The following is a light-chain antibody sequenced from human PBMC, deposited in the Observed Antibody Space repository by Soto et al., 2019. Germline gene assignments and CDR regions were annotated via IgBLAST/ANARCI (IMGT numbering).Light chain of an antibody. CDR3: SSYAGSRTYV. CDR1: SSDVGSYNL. CDR2: EGS. Sequence: QSALTQPASVSGSPGQSITVSCTGTSSDVGSYNLVSWYHQHPGKAPKLMIYEGSKRPSGVSNRFSGSRSGNTASLTISGLLAEDEADYYCSSYAGSRTYVFGTGTKVTVL. V-gene: IGLV2-23*01. J-gene: IGLJ1*01.